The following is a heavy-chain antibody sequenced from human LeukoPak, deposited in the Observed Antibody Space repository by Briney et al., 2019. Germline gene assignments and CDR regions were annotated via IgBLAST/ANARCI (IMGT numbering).Heavy chain of an antibody. CDR2: IYYSGST. J-gene: IGHJ1*01. V-gene: IGHV4-59*12. CDR1: GGSISSYY. D-gene: IGHD6-19*01. Sequence: SETLSLTCTVSGGSISSYYWSWIRQPPGKGLEWIGYIYYSGSTNHNPSLKSRVTISVDTSKNQFSLKLSSVTAADTAIYYCARAAGWSGWYGYFHHWGQGTLVTVSS. CDR3: ARAAGWSGWYGYFHH.